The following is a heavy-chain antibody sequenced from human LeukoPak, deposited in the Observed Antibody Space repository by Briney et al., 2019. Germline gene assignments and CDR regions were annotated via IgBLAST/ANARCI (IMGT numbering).Heavy chain of an antibody. CDR1: RGTSSSYP. D-gene: IGHD6-13*01. CDR3: ARGGSSYWYYFDY. V-gene: IGHV1-69*05. Sequence: ASVKVSCKASRGTSSSYPISWVRQAPGQGLEWMGGIIPIFGTANYAQKFQGRVTITTDESTSTAYMELSSLRSEDTAVYYCARGGSSYWYYFDYWGQGTLVTVSS. J-gene: IGHJ4*02. CDR2: IIPIFGTA.